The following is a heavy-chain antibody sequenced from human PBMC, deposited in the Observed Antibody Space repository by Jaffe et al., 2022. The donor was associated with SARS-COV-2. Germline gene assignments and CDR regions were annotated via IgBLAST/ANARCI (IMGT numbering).Heavy chain of an antibody. J-gene: IGHJ5*02. CDR2: MNPNSGNA. CDR1: GYTFSNYD. D-gene: IGHD4-4*01. CDR3: ARVATEASGKGWLDP. V-gene: IGHV1-8*01. Sequence: QVQLVQSGPEVRKPGASVKVSCKASGYTFSNYDINWVRQATGQGPEWIGWMNPNSGNAGFAQKFQGRVTMTRNIYSSTAYMEMSSLTSEDTAVYYCARVATEASGKGWLDPWGRGTQVSVSS.